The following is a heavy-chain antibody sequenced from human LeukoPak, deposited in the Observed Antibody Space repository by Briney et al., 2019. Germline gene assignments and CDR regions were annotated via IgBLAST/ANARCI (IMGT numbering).Heavy chain of an antibody. V-gene: IGHV3-30*03. CDR1: GFTFSNYG. J-gene: IGHJ4*02. D-gene: IGHD1-26*01. Sequence: GRSLRLSCAASGFTFSNYGMHWVRQAPGKGLEWVAVISYDGSNEFHADSVKGRFTISRDNSKNTLYLQMNGLRAEDTAVYYCARGQSGSYDYWGQGTLVTVSS. CDR2: ISYDGSNE. CDR3: ARGQSGSYDY.